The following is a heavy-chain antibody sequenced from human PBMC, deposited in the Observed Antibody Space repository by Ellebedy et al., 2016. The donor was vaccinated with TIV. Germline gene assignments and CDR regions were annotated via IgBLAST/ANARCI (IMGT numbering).Heavy chain of an antibody. Sequence: SETLSLTCTVSGGSITGYYRSWIRQPPGKGLEWIGYIYYSWSTNYNPSLKSRVTISVATSKNYFSLNLTSVTAADTAVYYCARASMVRGVIMDYWGQGTQVTVSS. CDR2: IYYSWST. J-gene: IGHJ4*02. CDR3: ARASMVRGVIMDY. CDR1: GGSITGYY. V-gene: IGHV4-59*01. D-gene: IGHD3-10*01.